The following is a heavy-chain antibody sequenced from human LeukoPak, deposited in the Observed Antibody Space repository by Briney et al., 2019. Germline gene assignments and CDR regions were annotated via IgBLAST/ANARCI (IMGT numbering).Heavy chain of an antibody. D-gene: IGHD5-12*01. CDR3: ARSLDSGYDWGPIGY. CDR1: GFTFSSYD. J-gene: IGHJ4*02. CDR2: IGTAGDT. V-gene: IGHV3-13*04. Sequence: PGGSLRLSCAASGFTFSSYDMHWVRLATGKGLEWVSAIGTAGDTYYPGSVKGRFTISRENAKNSLYLQMNSLRAGDTAVYYCARSLDSGYDWGPIGYWGQGTLVTVSS.